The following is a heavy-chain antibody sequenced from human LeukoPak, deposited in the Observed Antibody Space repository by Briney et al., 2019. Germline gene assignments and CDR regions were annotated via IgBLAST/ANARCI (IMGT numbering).Heavy chain of an antibody. CDR3: ARSRQLGLEYFQH. CDR2: ISSSGSTI. Sequence: GSLRLSCAASGFAFSDYYMSWIRQAPGKGLEWVSYISSSGSTIYYADSVKGRFTISRDNAKNSLYLQMNSLRAEDTAVYYCARSRQLGLEYFQHWGQGTLVTVSS. V-gene: IGHV3-11*01. CDR1: GFAFSDYY. D-gene: IGHD1-26*01. J-gene: IGHJ1*01.